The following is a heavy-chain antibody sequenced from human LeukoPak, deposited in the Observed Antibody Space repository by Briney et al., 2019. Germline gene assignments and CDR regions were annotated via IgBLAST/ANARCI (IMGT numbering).Heavy chain of an antibody. CDR1: GGSIRSGGYY. Sequence: SETLSLTCTVSGGSIRSGGYYWSWIRQHPGKGLEWIGYIYYSGSTYYNPSLKSRVTISVDTSKNQFSLKLSSVTAADTAVYYCARFEYSSSSTGFDYWGQGTLVTVSS. V-gene: IGHV4-31*03. CDR2: IYYSGST. CDR3: ARFEYSSSSTGFDY. J-gene: IGHJ4*02. D-gene: IGHD6-6*01.